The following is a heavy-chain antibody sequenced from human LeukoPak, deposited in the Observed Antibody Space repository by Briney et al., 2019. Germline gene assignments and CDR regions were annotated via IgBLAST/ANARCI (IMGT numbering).Heavy chain of an antibody. CDR1: GFTFSSYA. V-gene: IGHV3-30*04. J-gene: IGHJ4*02. Sequence: GRSLRLSCAASGFTFSSYAMHWVRQAPGKGLEWVAVISYDGSNKYYADSVEGRFTISRDNSKNTLYLQMNSLRAEDTAVYYCASLPVAAAGTSFVPEDYWGQGTLVTVSS. D-gene: IGHD6-13*01. CDR3: ASLPVAAAGTSFVPEDY. CDR2: ISYDGSNK.